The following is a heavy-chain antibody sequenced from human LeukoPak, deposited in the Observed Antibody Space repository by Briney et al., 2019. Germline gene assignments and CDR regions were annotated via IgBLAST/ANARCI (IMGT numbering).Heavy chain of an antibody. Sequence: ASVKVSCKASGYTFTTYSMNWVRQAPGQGLEWMGWINTNTGTPTYAQGFTGRFVFSLDTSVSTTYLQISSLKAEDTAVYYCARGGGGSGSHYCYGMDVWGQGTTVTVSS. J-gene: IGHJ6*02. CDR3: ARGGGGSGSHYCYGMDV. V-gene: IGHV7-4-1*02. D-gene: IGHD3-10*01. CDR1: GYTFTTYS. CDR2: INTNTGTP.